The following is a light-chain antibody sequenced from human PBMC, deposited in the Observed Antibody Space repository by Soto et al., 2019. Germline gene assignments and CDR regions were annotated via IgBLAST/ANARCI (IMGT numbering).Light chain of an antibody. J-gene: IGKJ2*01. Sequence: DIQMTQSPSTLSASVGDRVTITCRASQSISSWLAWYQQKPGKAPKLLIYDASSLESGVPSRFSGSGSGTEFTLTISSLQPDDFATYYCQQYNSYRYTFGQGTKLDIK. V-gene: IGKV1-5*01. CDR2: DAS. CDR3: QQYNSYRYT. CDR1: QSISSW.